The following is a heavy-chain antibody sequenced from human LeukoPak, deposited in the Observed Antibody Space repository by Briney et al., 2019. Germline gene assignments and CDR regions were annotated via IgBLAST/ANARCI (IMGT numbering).Heavy chain of an antibody. Sequence: GGALTLSCAASGFTFDDYAMHWVRQAPGKGLEWVSLISGDGGSTYYADSVEGRFTISRDNSKNSLYLQMNSLRTEDTALYYCAKDADFWSGYSYWGQGTLVTVSS. CDR3: AKDADFWSGYSY. CDR2: ISGDGGST. CDR1: GFTFDDYA. D-gene: IGHD3-3*01. V-gene: IGHV3-43*02. J-gene: IGHJ4*02.